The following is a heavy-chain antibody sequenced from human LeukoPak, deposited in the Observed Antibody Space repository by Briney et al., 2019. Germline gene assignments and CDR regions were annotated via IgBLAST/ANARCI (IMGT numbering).Heavy chain of an antibody. Sequence: SETLSLTCRVSGGSISSSDYLWAWVRQPPGRVLEWIGDFYYNGVTSYNPSLKSRLTISVDTSRNQFSLTLTSVTAADTALYHCVRPTYLSGRVDPWGQGTLVTVSS. CDR3: VRPTYLSGRVDP. CDR2: FYYNGVT. V-gene: IGHV4-39*01. D-gene: IGHD3-16*01. J-gene: IGHJ5*02. CDR1: GGSISSSDYL.